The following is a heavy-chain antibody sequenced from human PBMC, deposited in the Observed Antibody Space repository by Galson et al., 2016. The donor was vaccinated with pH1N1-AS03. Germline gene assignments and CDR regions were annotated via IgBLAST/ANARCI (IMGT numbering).Heavy chain of an antibody. Sequence: SLRLSCAASGFTFSSYAMHWARQAPGKGLEYVSAISGNGYSTYYANSVKGRFTISRDNSKSTLFLQIGSLRPEDRAVYYCARGPVSYSNYWFPPPDYWGQGTLVTVSS. CDR3: ARGPVSYSNYWFPPPDY. D-gene: IGHD6-13*01. CDR2: ISGNGYST. V-gene: IGHV3-64*01. J-gene: IGHJ4*02. CDR1: GFTFSSYA.